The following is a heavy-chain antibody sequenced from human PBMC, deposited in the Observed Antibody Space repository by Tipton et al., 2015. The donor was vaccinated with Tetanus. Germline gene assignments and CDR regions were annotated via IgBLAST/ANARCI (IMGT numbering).Heavy chain of an antibody. CDR1: GYSFTNYY. CDR2: INPNGNT. Sequence: QLVQSGAEVRKPGASVQVSCRGSGYSFTNYYVHWVRQAPGQGPEWMGWINPNGNTKYARKFEGSVTMSIDTSISTVYLELSRLTSEDTAVYYCARLIYGSGSYYYDLWGQGTLVTVSS. CDR3: ARLIYGSGSYYYDL. J-gene: IGHJ5*02. V-gene: IGHV1-2*04. D-gene: IGHD3-10*01.